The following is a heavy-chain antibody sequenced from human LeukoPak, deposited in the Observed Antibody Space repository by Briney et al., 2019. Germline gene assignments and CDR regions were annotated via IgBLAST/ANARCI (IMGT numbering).Heavy chain of an antibody. CDR3: ARERYSSSYFGF. D-gene: IGHD6-6*01. J-gene: IGHJ4*02. CDR2: ISSSSYI. CDR1: GFTFSSYS. Sequence: GGSLRLSCAASGFTFSSYSMNWVRQAPGKGLEWVSSISSSSYIYYADSVKGRFTISRDNAKNSLYLQMNSLRAEDTAVYYCARERYSSSYFGFWGQGTLVTVSS. V-gene: IGHV3-21*01.